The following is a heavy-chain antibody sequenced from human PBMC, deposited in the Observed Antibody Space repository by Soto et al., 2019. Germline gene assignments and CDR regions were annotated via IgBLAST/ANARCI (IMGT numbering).Heavy chain of an antibody. CDR2: IFPNGRDK. Sequence: QVQLVQSGGGVVQPGRSLRLSCAASGFNFNTYFMHWVRQAPGKGLEWVAMIFPNGRDKAYADSVKGRVTISRDNSTNRMYLQMDSLRPEDTAGYYLGRDDEHGSNCAIAYWGQGARVTVPS. J-gene: IGHJ4*02. D-gene: IGHD1-26*01. CDR3: GRDDEHGSNCAIAY. CDR1: GFNFNTYF. V-gene: IGHV3-30*13.